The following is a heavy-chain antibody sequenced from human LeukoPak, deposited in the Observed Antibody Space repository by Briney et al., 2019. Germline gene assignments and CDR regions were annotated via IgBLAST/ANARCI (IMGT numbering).Heavy chain of an antibody. CDR3: ASDSISMNAFDA. D-gene: IGHD3-22*01. CDR2: ISYIGST. Sequence: SETLSLTCTVSGGSFTIHYWSWIRQPPGKGLEWIGYISYIGSTNYNPSLKSRVTISIDTSNNEVSLMLTSVTAADTAVYYCASDSISMNAFDAWGQGTMVTVSS. J-gene: IGHJ3*01. CDR1: GGSFTIHY. V-gene: IGHV4-59*11.